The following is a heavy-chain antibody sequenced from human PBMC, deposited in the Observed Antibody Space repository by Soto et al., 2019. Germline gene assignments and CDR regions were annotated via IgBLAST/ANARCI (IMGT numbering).Heavy chain of an antibody. Sequence: SGPTLVNRTQTLTVTCTLSGMPLTTRELGVGWIRQPPGKALEWLALIYWDDDKNYSPSLKSRLTITKDTSKNQVVLTMTKMDPVDAGTYYCTLHEYYTYGMYVWGQGDTVTVSS. V-gene: IGHV2-5*02. CDR2: IYWDDDK. CDR1: GMPLTTRELG. J-gene: IGHJ6*02. CDR3: TLHEYYTYGMYV. D-gene: IGHD2-2*02.